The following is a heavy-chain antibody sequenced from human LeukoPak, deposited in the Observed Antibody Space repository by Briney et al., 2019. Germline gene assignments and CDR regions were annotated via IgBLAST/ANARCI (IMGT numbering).Heavy chain of an antibody. V-gene: IGHV4-39*01. Sequence: SETLSLTCSVSGGSISSSNYNWGWIRQPPGKGLEWIGSIYYSGSTYYDPSLKSRVSISVDTSKNQFSLRLSSMTAADTAVYYCARLGSTVARPPGYWGQGILVTVSS. J-gene: IGHJ4*02. CDR2: IYYSGST. CDR3: ARLGSTVARPPGY. D-gene: IGHD6-6*01. CDR1: GGSISSSNYN.